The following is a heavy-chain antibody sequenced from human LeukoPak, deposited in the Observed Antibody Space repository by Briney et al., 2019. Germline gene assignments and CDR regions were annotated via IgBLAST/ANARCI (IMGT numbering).Heavy chain of an antibody. V-gene: IGHV3-21*06. Sequence: GGSLRLSCAASGFTFNSYSMNWVRQAPGKGLEWVSSISTSSNYIYYADSVKGRFTISRDNAKNSLYLQMNSLRAEDTAVYYCARDYCSGGSCYSFHYWGQGTLVTVSS. CDR3: ARDYCSGGSCYSFHY. J-gene: IGHJ4*02. CDR2: ISTSSNYI. CDR1: GFTFNSYS. D-gene: IGHD2-15*01.